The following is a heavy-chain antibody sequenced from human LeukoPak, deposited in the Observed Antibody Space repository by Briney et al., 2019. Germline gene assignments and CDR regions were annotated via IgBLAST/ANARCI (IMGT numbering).Heavy chain of an antibody. J-gene: IGHJ4*02. CDR1: GGSISSSSYY. V-gene: IGHV4-39*07. D-gene: IGHD6-13*01. CDR3: ARVGSSSWGGFDY. CDR2: IYYSGST. Sequence: SETLSLTCTVSGGSISSSSYYWGWIRQPPGKGLEWIGSIYYSGSTYYNPSLKSRVTISVDTSKNQFSLKLSSVTAADTAVYYCARVGSSSWGGFDYWGQGTLVAVSS.